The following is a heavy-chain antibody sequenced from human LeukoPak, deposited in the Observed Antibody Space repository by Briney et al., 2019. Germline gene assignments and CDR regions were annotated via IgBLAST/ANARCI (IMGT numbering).Heavy chain of an antibody. J-gene: IGHJ4*02. Sequence: SVKVSCKASGGTFSSYAISWVRQAPGQGLEWMGRIIPIFGTANYAQKFQGRVTITTDESTSTAYMEPSSLRSEDTAVYYCASRGSYGGSYRDYFDYWGQGTLVTVSS. CDR2: IIPIFGTA. D-gene: IGHD1-26*01. CDR1: GGTFSSYA. CDR3: ASRGSYGGSYRDYFDY. V-gene: IGHV1-69*05.